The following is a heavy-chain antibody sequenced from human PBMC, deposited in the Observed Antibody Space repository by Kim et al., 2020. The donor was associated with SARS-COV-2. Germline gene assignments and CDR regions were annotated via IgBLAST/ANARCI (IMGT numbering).Heavy chain of an antibody. D-gene: IGHD6-13*01. Sequence: SETLSLTCAVYGGSFSGYYWSWIRQPPGKGLEWIGEINHSGSTNYNPSLKSRVTISVDTSKNQFSLKLSSVTAADTAVYYCARAQPIAAAGMWIEGPDYWGQGTLVTVSS. V-gene: IGHV4-34*01. CDR3: ARAQPIAAAGMWIEGPDY. J-gene: IGHJ4*02. CDR1: GGSFSGYY. CDR2: INHSGST.